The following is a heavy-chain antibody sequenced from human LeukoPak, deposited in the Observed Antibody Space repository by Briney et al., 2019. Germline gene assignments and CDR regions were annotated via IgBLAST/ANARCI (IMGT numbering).Heavy chain of an antibody. J-gene: IGHJ3*01. V-gene: IGHV3-48*03. D-gene: IGHD3-10*01. Sequence: GGSLRLSCAASGFTFSSYEMNWVRQAPGKGREWVSYISSSGSTIYYADSVKGRFTISRDNAKNSLYLQMNSLRADDTAVYFCARDYYGSAWDAFDVWGQGTMVTVSS. CDR3: ARDYYGSAWDAFDV. CDR1: GFTFSSYE. CDR2: ISSSGSTI.